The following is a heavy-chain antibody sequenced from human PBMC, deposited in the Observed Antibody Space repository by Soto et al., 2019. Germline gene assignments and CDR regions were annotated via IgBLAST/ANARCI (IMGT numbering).Heavy chain of an antibody. Sequence: QVQLVQSGAEVKKPGSSVKVSCKASGDTFSNSAINWVRQAPGQGLEWMGVIVPILGTADYAQKFQGRVTITADESTSTAYMELSSLRSEDTAVYYCARGDASSGWFDSWGQGTLVTVSS. CDR2: IVPILGTA. CDR3: ARGDASSGWFDS. CDR1: GDTFSNSA. D-gene: IGHD6-6*01. V-gene: IGHV1-69*01. J-gene: IGHJ5*01.